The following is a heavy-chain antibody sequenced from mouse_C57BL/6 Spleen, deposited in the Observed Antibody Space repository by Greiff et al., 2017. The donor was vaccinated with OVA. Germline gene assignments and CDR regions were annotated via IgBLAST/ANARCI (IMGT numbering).Heavy chain of an antibody. CDR1: GYAFSSSW. V-gene: IGHV1-82*01. CDR3: ARVYYGSSYWYFDV. CDR2: IYPGDGDT. Sequence: LQESGPELVKPGASVKISCKASGYAFSSSWMNWVKQRPGKGLEWIGRIYPGDGDTNYNGKFKGKATLTADKSSSTAYMQLSSLTSEDSAVYFCARVYYGSSYWYFDVWGTGTTVTVSS. D-gene: IGHD1-1*01. J-gene: IGHJ1*03.